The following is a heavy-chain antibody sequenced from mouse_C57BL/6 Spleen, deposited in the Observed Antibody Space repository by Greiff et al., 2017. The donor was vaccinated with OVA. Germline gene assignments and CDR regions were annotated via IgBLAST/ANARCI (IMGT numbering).Heavy chain of an antibody. V-gene: IGHV5-4*03. CDR2: ISDGGSYT. J-gene: IGHJ2*01. Sequence: EVKLMESGGGLVKPGGSLTLSCAASGFTFSSYAMSWVRQTPEKRLEWVATISDGGSYTYYPDNVKGRFTISRDNAKNNLYLQMSHLKSEDTAMYYCASLIYDGYYFDYWGQGTTLTVSS. CDR3: ASLIYDGYYFDY. D-gene: IGHD2-3*01. CDR1: GFTFSSYA.